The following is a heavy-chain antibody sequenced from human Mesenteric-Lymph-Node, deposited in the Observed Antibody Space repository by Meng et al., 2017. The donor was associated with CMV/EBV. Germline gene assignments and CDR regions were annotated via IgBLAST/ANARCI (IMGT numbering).Heavy chain of an antibody. CDR1: GFTFDNYW. Sequence: ESLKISCAASGFTFDNYWMTWVRRAPGKGLEWVANIKEDGSEKNYVDSVKGRFTISRDNSNNLVHLQMSDLRAEDTSVYYCARWGGEGSTSGFDYWGQGTLVTVSS. D-gene: IGHD2/OR15-2a*01. CDR2: IKEDGSEK. J-gene: IGHJ4*02. CDR3: ARWGGEGSTSGFDY. V-gene: IGHV3-7*01.